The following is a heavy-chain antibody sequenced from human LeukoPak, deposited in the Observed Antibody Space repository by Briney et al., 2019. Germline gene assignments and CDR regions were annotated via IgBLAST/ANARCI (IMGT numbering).Heavy chain of an antibody. Sequence: GGSLRLSCAASGFTFSSYAMNWVRQAPGKGLEWVSAISGSADRTYYADSVKGRFTISRDNSKNTLYLQMNRMRGEDTAVYYCAKDLSPGSDWGQGTLVTVSS. V-gene: IGHV3-23*01. CDR3: AKDLSPGSD. D-gene: IGHD2/OR15-2a*01. CDR1: GFTFSSYA. CDR2: ISGSADRT. J-gene: IGHJ4*02.